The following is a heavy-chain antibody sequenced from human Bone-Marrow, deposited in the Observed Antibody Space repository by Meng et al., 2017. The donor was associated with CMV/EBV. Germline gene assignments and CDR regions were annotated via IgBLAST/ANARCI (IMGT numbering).Heavy chain of an antibody. V-gene: IGHV1-18*01. CDR2: ISPYNGNT. J-gene: IGHJ3*02. Sequence: ASVKVSCKASGYTFISYGITWVRQAPGQGLEWMGWISPYNGNTNYAQKLQGRVTMTTDTSTSTAYMELRSLRSDDTAVYYCARVMPAATVDAFDIWGQGTMVTVSS. CDR1: GYTFISYG. D-gene: IGHD2-2*01. CDR3: ARVMPAATVDAFDI.